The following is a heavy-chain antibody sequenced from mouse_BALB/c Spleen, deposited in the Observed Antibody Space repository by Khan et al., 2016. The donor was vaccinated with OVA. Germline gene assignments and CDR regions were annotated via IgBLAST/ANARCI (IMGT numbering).Heavy chain of an antibody. CDR1: GYTFTSYS. Sequence: QVQLQQPGAELARPGASVKMSCKASGYTFTSYSMHWIKQRPGQGLEWIGNINPSNAYTNYNQKFKDKATLTADQSSSTAYMKLSSLTSEDPAVYYCAMDFHYSSRRGALDYWGQGTSVTVSS. CDR3: AMDFHYSSRRGALDY. V-gene: IGHV1-4*01. CDR2: INPSNAYT. D-gene: IGHD1-1*01. J-gene: IGHJ4*01.